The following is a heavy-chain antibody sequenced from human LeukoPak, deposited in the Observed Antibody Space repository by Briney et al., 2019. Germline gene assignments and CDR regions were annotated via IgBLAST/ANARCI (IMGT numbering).Heavy chain of an antibody. CDR2: VDHTGST. CDR3: ARGRVSSSTWYSTYYYYFYMDV. V-gene: IGHV4-59*01. Sequence: SETLSLTCTVSGGSINTYYWSWIRQPPGKGLEWIGYVDHTGSTNFNPSLNGRVSISRDTTKNLFYLRLRSVTAADTAVYFCARGRVSSSTWYSTYYYYFYMDVWGKGTTVTVSS. J-gene: IGHJ6*03. D-gene: IGHD1-1*01. CDR1: GGSINTYY.